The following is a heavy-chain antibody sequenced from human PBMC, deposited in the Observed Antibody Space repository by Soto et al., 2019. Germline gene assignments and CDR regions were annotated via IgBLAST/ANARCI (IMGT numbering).Heavy chain of an antibody. CDR1: GGSISSGGYS. CDR3: ARAGGFGELLGYFDY. D-gene: IGHD3-10*01. CDR2: IYHSGST. V-gene: IGHV4-30-2*01. J-gene: IGHJ4*02. Sequence: QLQLQESGSGLVKPSQTLSLTCAVSGGSISSGGYSWSWIRQPPGKGLEWIGYIYHSGSTYYNPSLKSRVTISVDRSKNQFSLKLSSVTAADTAVYCCARAGGFGELLGYFDYWGQGTLVTVSS.